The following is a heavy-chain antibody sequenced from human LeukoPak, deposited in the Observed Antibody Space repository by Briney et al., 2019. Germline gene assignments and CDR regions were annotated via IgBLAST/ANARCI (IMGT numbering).Heavy chain of an antibody. Sequence: PSETLSLTCTVSGGSISSGSYYWSWIRQPPGEGLEWIGYISDSGKPDYNPSLKSRVAISIDTSKNQLSLNLRSVTAADTAVYHCARDHWLYSAKTWYYYGLDVWGQGTTVTVSS. CDR3: ARDHWLYSAKTWYYYGLDV. D-gene: IGHD3-9*01. CDR1: GGSISSGSYY. J-gene: IGHJ6*02. CDR2: ISDSGKP. V-gene: IGHV4-61*01.